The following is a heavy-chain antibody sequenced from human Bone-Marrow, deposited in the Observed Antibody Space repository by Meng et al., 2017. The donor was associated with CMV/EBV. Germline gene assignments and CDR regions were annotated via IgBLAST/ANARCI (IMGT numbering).Heavy chain of an antibody. CDR3: ARTTYYDFWSGYAAPNYYYGMAV. Sequence: GGSLRLSCAASGFTFSSYGMHWVRQAPGKGLEWVSSISSSSSYIYYADSVKGRFTISRDNAKNSLYLQMNSLRAEDTAVYYCARTTYYDFWSGYAAPNYYYGMAVWGQGPTVPVSS. V-gene: IGHV3-21*01. J-gene: IGHJ6*02. CDR2: ISSSSSYI. D-gene: IGHD3-3*01. CDR1: GFTFSSYG.